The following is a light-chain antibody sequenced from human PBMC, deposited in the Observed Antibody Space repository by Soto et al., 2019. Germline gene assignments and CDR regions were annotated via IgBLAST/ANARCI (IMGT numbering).Light chain of an antibody. V-gene: IGLV2-8*01. J-gene: IGLJ2*01. Sequence: QCALTQPPSASGSPGQSVTISCTGSSSDIGGYNYVSCYQQYPGKAPKLIISEVAKRPSGVPGRFSGSKSDNTASLTVSGLQAEDEADYYCSSYAGNYKVVFGGGTKLTVL. CDR2: EVA. CDR3: SSYAGNYKVV. CDR1: SSDIGGYNY.